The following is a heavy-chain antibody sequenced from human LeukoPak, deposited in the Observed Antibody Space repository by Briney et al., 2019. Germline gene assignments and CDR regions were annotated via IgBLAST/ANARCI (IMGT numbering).Heavy chain of an antibody. J-gene: IGHJ4*02. CDR3: AKEPPYYYDSSGYSPFGY. V-gene: IGHV3-23*01. Sequence: GGSLRLSCAASGCTFSSYAMSWVRQAPGKGLEWVSAISGSGGSTYYADSVKGRFTISRDNSKNTLYLQMNSLRAEDTAVYYCAKEPPYYYDSSGYSPFGYWGQGTLVTVSS. CDR1: GCTFSSYA. D-gene: IGHD3-22*01. CDR2: ISGSGGST.